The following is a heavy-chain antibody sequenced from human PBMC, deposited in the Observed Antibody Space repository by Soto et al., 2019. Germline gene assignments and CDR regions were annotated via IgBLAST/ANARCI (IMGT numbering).Heavy chain of an antibody. D-gene: IGHD6-19*01. CDR2: INAGNGNT. CDR3: ARDGWYSSGWYGGENYYYYGMDV. CDR1: GYTFTSYA. Sequence: QVQLVQSGAEVKKPGASVKVSCKASGYTFTSYAMHWVRQAPGQRLEWMGWINAGNGNTKYSQKFQGRVTITRDKSASTAYVELSSLRPEDRAVYYCARDGWYSSGWYGGENYYYYGMDVWGQGTTVTVSS. V-gene: IGHV1-3*01. J-gene: IGHJ6*02.